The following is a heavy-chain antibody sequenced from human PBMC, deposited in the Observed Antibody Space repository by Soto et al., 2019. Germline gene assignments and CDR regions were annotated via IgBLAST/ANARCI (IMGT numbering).Heavy chain of an antibody. CDR2: INPNSGGT. CDR3: ARDGRWLQGNSNYYYYSGMDV. J-gene: IGHJ6*02. V-gene: IGHV1-2*02. CDR1: GYTFTGYY. D-gene: IGHD5-12*01. Sequence: GASVKVSCKASGYTFTGYYMHWVRQAPGQGLEWMGWINPNSGGTNYAQKFQRRVTMTRATSISTAYMELSRLRSDDTDVYYCARDGRWLQGNSNYYYYSGMDVWGQGTTVTVSS.